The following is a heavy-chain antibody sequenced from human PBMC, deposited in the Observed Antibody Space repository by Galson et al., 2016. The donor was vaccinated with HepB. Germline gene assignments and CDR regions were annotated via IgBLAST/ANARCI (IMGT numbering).Heavy chain of an antibody. V-gene: IGHV4-31*03. D-gene: IGHD1-14*01. Sequence: TLSLTCTVSGASIISNNYFWSWVRQQEGRGLEWIAYIHHTGRAYYNPSFSSRFIISVDTSRHQFSLKVNSVNAADTAVYYCAREVDKPGGTDEDAFELWGQGTVVTVSS. CDR3: AREVDKPGGTDEDAFEL. CDR1: GASIISNNYF. J-gene: IGHJ3*01. CDR2: IHHTGRA.